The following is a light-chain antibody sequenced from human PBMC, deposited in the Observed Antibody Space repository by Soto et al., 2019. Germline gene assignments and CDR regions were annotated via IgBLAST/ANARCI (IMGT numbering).Light chain of an antibody. CDR1: QSVNRN. J-gene: IGKJ4*01. CDR2: DAS. Sequence: EIVMTQSPATLSVSPGERATLSCRASQSVNRNLAWYQQKPGQTPRLLIYDASSRATGIPARFSGSGSGTDFNRTISSRQSEDFAVYYCQQYNNWPLTFGGGTNVDIK. CDR3: QQYNNWPLT. V-gene: IGKV3-15*01.